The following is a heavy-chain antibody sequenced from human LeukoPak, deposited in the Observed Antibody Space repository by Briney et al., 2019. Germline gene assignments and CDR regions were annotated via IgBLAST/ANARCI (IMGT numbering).Heavy chain of an antibody. J-gene: IGHJ4*02. CDR1: GFTFTRYD. CDR2: VSNDETNK. Sequence: PGKSLRLSCAASGFTFTRYDMHWVRQAPGKGLEWVAVVSNDETNKDYGNSVKGRFTIARDNSKNTLYLQMNSLRAEDTAVYYCAKPLGATYFDYWGQGTLVTVSS. V-gene: IGHV3-30-3*02. D-gene: IGHD1-26*01. CDR3: AKPLGATYFDY.